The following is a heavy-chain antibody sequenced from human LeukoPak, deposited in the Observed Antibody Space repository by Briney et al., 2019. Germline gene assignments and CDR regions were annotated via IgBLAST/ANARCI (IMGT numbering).Heavy chain of an antibody. Sequence: GGSLRLSCSASGFTFTSYSMNWVRQAPGKGLEWVSYITSSSSTIHYADSVKGRFIISRDNAKNSLYLQMSSLRVEDTAPYYCTRDTFGTEDYWGQGTLVTVSS. D-gene: IGHD1-14*01. J-gene: IGHJ4*02. CDR1: GFTFTSYS. CDR2: ITSSSSTI. CDR3: TRDTFGTEDY. V-gene: IGHV3-48*04.